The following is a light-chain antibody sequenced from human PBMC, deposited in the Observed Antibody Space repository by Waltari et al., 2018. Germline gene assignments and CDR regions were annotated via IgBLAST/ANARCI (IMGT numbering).Light chain of an antibody. Sequence: DIQMTQSPPSLSASVGDRITITCRASQPIYTYLNWDLQRPGRAPKLLIYAASTLQSGVPPRFSGSGSGTDFTLTINSLQLDDFGTYFCQQSHSSPLTFGGGTKLE. J-gene: IGKJ4*01. V-gene: IGKV1-39*01. CDR1: QPIYTY. CDR2: AAS. CDR3: QQSHSSPLT.